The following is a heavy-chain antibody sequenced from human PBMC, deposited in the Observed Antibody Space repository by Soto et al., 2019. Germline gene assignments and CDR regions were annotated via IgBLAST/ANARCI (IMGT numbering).Heavy chain of an antibody. Sequence: QVQLQESGPGLVKPSQTLSLSCTVSGGSLSSGGYYWSWIRQHPGKGLEWIGFIYYSGSTYYNPSLKSRVTIAVDTSQNQFSLKLSSVTAADTAVYYCARDTQSGYSGYFESWGQGTLVTVSS. CDR1: GGSLSSGGYY. CDR2: IYYSGST. V-gene: IGHV4-31*03. J-gene: IGHJ4*02. D-gene: IGHD5-12*01. CDR3: ARDTQSGYSGYFES.